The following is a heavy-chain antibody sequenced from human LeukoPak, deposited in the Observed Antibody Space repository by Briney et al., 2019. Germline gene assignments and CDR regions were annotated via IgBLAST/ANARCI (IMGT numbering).Heavy chain of an antibody. Sequence: GSLRLSCAASGFTFSNAWMSWVRQAPGKGLEWIGEINHSGSTNYNPSLKSRVTISVDTSKNQFSLKLSSVTAADTAVYYCAREKGSSWYVDYWGQGTLVTVSS. V-gene: IGHV4-34*01. CDR3: AREKGSSWYVDY. CDR1: GFTFSNAW. D-gene: IGHD6-13*01. J-gene: IGHJ4*02. CDR2: INHSGST.